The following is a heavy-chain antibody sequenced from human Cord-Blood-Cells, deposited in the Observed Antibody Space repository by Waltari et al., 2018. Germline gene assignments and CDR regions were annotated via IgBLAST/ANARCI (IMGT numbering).Heavy chain of an antibody. J-gene: IGHJ3*02. V-gene: IGHV3-7*01. CDR3: ARVLELGIGAFDI. CDR1: GFTFSSYW. CDR2: IKQDGSEK. Sequence: EVQLVESGGGLVQPGGSLRLSCAASGFTFSSYWMSWVSQAPGKGREWVANIKQDGSEKYYVDSVKGRFTISRDNAKNSLYLQMNSLRAEDTAVYYCARVLELGIGAFDIWGQGTMVTVSS. D-gene: IGHD7-27*01.